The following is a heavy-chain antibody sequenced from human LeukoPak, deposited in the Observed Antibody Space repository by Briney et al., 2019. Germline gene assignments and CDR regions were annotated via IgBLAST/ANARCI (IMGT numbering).Heavy chain of an antibody. CDR3: ARDLYSSSSAYFYY. Sequence: PSETLSLTCTVSGGAISSSSYYWGWIRQPPGKGLEWIGRIYYSGSTYYNPSLKSRVTISVDTSKNQFSLKLSSVTAADTAVYYCARDLYSSSSAYFYYWGQGTLVTVSS. CDR2: IYYSGST. J-gene: IGHJ4*02. CDR1: GGAISSSSYY. V-gene: IGHV4-39*07. D-gene: IGHD6-6*01.